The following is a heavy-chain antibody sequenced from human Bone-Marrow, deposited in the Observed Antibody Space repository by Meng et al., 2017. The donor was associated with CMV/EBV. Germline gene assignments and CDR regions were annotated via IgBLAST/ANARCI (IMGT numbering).Heavy chain of an antibody. CDR1: GYTFTGYY. CDR2: INPNSGGT. J-gene: IGHJ4*02. D-gene: IGHD5-18*01. V-gene: IGHV1-2*02. CDR3: ARGRRGYSYGSSFDY. Sequence: ASVKVSCKASGYTFTGYYMHWVRQAPGQGLEWMGWINPNSGGTNYAQKFQGRVTMTRDTSISTAYMELSSLRSEDTAVYYCARGRRGYSYGSSFDYWGQGTLVTVSS.